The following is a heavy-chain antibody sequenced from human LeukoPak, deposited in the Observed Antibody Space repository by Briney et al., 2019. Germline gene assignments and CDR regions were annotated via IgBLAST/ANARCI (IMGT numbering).Heavy chain of an antibody. D-gene: IGHD6-19*01. Sequence: AETLSLTCIVSGDSITSDNCWGWIRQPPGKGLEWIGSIYHTGITNYNPSLKSRVTMSMDTSKNQFSLRLSSVTAADTAVYFCARHPYGLVRRSWLDPWGQGTLITVSS. CDR1: GDSITSDNC. CDR3: ARHPYGLVRRSWLDP. CDR2: IYHTGIT. J-gene: IGHJ5*02. V-gene: IGHV4-38-2*02.